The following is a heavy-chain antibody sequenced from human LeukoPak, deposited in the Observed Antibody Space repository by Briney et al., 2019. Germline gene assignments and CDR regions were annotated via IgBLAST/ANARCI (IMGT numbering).Heavy chain of an antibody. J-gene: IGHJ5*02. D-gene: IGHD6-13*01. CDR2: INHSGST. V-gene: IGHV4-34*01. Sequence: SETLSLTCAVYGGSFSGYYWSWTRQPPGKGLEWIGEINHSGSTNYNPSLKSRVTISVDTSKNQFSLKLSSVTAADTAVYYCARARPYSSNVNWFDPWGQGTLVTVSS. CDR3: ARARPYSSNVNWFDP. CDR1: GGSFSGYY.